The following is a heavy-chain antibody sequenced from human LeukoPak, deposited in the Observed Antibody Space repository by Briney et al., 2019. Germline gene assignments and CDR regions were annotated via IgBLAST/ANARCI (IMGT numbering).Heavy chain of an antibody. Sequence: EASVKVSCKASGYTFTSYDINWVRQATGQGLEWMGWMNPNSGNTGYAQKFQGRVTMTRNTSISTAYMELSSLRSEDTAVYYCARDVITGVGYYFDYWGQGTLVTVSS. J-gene: IGHJ4*02. CDR3: ARDVITGVGYYFDY. CDR1: GYTFTSYD. CDR2: MNPNSGNT. D-gene: IGHD3-22*01. V-gene: IGHV1-8*01.